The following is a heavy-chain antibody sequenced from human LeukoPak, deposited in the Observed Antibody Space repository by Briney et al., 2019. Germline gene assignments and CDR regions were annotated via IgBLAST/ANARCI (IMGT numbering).Heavy chain of an antibody. CDR2: IYWNDDK. CDR3: AHRPIGPFLIAARPYDAFDI. CDR1: GFSLSTSGVG. Sequence: SGPTLVNPTQTLTLTCTFSGFSLSTSGVGVGWIRQPPGKALEWLALIYWNDDKRYSPSLKSRLTITKDTSKTQVVLTMTNMDPVDTATYYCAHRPIGPFLIAARPYDAFDIWGQGSMVTVSS. V-gene: IGHV2-5*01. J-gene: IGHJ3*02. D-gene: IGHD6-6*01.